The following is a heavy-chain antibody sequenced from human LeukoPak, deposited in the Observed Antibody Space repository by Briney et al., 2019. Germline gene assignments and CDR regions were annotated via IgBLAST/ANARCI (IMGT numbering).Heavy chain of an antibody. CDR1: GGSFSGYY. V-gene: IGHV4-34*01. Sequence: SETLSLTCAVYGGSFSGYYWSWIRQPPGKGLEWIGEINHSGSTNYNPSLKSRVTISVDTSKNQFSLKLSSVTAADTAVYYCARGGYASYYGSGSYYPPNYYYGMDVWGQGTTVTVSS. CDR3: ARGGYASYYGSGSYYPPNYYYGMDV. CDR2: INHSGST. D-gene: IGHD3-10*01. J-gene: IGHJ6*02.